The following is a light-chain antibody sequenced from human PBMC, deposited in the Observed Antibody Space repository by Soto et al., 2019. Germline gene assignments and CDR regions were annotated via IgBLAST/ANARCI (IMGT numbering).Light chain of an antibody. V-gene: IGLV2-14*01. CDR2: EVR. CDR1: SSDVSSYNF. CDR3: SSYTSTTLVV. J-gene: IGLJ2*01. Sequence: QSALTQPASVSGSPGQSINISCAGTSSDVSSYNFVSWYQQHPGKAPKLIIYEVRNRPSGVSNRFSGSKSGNTASLTISGLQAEDEADYYCSSYTSTTLVVFGGGTKVTVL.